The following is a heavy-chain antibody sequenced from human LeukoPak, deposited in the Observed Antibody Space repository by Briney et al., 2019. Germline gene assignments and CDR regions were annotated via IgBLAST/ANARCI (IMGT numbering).Heavy chain of an antibody. V-gene: IGHV3-21*01. CDR1: GFTFSSYS. J-gene: IGHJ4*02. CDR2: ISSSSSYI. Sequence: GGSLRLSCAASGFTFSSYSMNWVRQAPGKGLDWVSSISSSSSYIYYADSVKGRFTISRDNAKNSLYLQMNSLRAEDTAVYYCASGYCSGGSCYTPDFDYWGQGTLVTVSS. D-gene: IGHD2-15*01. CDR3: ASGYCSGGSCYTPDFDY.